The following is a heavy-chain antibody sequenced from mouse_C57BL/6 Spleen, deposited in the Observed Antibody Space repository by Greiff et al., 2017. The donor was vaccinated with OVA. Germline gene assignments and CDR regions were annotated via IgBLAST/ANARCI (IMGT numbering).Heavy chain of an antibody. CDR3: AREWDYDGAWFAY. V-gene: IGHV14-3*01. CDR1: GFNIKNTY. CDR2: IDPANGNT. D-gene: IGHD2-4*01. Sequence: EVKLVESVAELVRPGASVKLSCTASGFNIKNTYMHWVKQRPEQGLEWIGRIDPANGNTKYAPKFQGKATITADTSSNTAYLQLSSLTSEDTAIYYCAREWDYDGAWFAYWGQGTLVTVSA. J-gene: IGHJ3*01.